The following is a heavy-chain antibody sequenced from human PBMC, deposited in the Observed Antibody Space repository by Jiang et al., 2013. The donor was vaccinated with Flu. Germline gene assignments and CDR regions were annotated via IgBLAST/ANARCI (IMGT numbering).Heavy chain of an antibody. J-gene: IGHJ6*02. Sequence: GLVKPSETLSLTCTVSGGSISSYYWSWIRQPPGKGLEWIGYIYYSGSTNYNPSLKSRVTISVDKSKNQFSLKLSSVTAADTAVYYCAGRRGYSGYTSLYGMDVWGQGTTVTVSS. V-gene: IGHV4-59*12. CDR1: GGSISSYY. CDR3: AGRRGYSGYTSLYGMDV. D-gene: IGHD5-12*01. CDR2: IYYSGST.